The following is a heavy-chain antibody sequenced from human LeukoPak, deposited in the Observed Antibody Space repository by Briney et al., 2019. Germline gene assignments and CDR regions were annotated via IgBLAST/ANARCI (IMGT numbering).Heavy chain of an antibody. V-gene: IGHV3-21*01. CDR2: ISSSNTYI. CDR1: GFTFSYYN. J-gene: IGHJ4*02. CDR3: ARDPWTNYGDYVRFDY. D-gene: IGHD4-17*01. Sequence: GGSLRLSCAASGFTFSYYNMNWVRQAPGKGLEWVSSISSSNTYIYYADSVKGRFTISRDNAKNSLYLEMNSLRAEDTAVYYCARDPWTNYGDYVRFDYWGQGTLVTVSS.